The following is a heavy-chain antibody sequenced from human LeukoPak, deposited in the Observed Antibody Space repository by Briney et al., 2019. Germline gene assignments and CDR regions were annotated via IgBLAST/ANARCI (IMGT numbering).Heavy chain of an antibody. J-gene: IGHJ6*03. CDR1: GFTFDDYA. Sequence: GGSLRLSCAASGFTFDDYAMHWVRQAPGKGLEWVSGISWNSGNIGYADSVKGRFTISRDNAKNSLYLQMNSLRAEDTALYFCAKGGIHRGYYYYYMDVWGKGTAVTISS. D-gene: IGHD6-13*01. V-gene: IGHV3-9*01. CDR3: AKGGIHRGYYYYYMDV. CDR2: ISWNSGNI.